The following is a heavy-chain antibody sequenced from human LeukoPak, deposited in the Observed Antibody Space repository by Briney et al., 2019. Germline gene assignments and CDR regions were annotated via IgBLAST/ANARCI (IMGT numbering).Heavy chain of an antibody. Sequence: SVKVSCKASGGTFISYAISWVRQAPGQGLEWMGGIIPIFGTANYAQKFQGRVTITADESTSTAYMELSSLGSEDTAVYYCARTYGSGSYLGGYWGQGTLVTVSS. CDR1: GGTFISYA. J-gene: IGHJ4*02. V-gene: IGHV1-69*13. CDR2: IIPIFGTA. D-gene: IGHD3-10*01. CDR3: ARTYGSGSYLGGY.